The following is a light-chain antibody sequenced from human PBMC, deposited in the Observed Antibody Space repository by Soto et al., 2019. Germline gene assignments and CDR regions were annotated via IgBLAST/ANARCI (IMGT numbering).Light chain of an antibody. CDR2: DNS. CDR1: SSNIGAGYD. V-gene: IGLV1-40*01. Sequence: QSVLTQPPSVSGAPGQRVTISCTGSSSNIGAGYDVHWYQQLPGTAPKLLIYDNSNRPSGVPDRFSGPKSGTSASLAITGLQAEDEADYYCQSFDSSLSAYVFGTGTKLTVL. J-gene: IGLJ1*01. CDR3: QSFDSSLSAYV.